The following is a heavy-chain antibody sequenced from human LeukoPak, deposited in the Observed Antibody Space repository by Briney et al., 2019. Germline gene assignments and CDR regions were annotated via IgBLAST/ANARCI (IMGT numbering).Heavy chain of an antibody. V-gene: IGHV4-61*08. Sequence: SETLSLTCTVSGGSISSGGYYWSWIRQHPGKGLEWIGYIYYSGSTNYNPSLKSRVTISVDTSKNQFSLKLSSVTAADTAVYYCARLRDLRYDFWSGYDYWGQGTLVTVSS. J-gene: IGHJ4*02. CDR1: GGSISSGGYY. D-gene: IGHD3-3*01. CDR3: ARLRDLRYDFWSGYDY. CDR2: IYYSGST.